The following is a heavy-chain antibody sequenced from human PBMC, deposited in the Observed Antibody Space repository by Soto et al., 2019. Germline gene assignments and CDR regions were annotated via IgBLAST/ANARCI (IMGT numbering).Heavy chain of an antibody. V-gene: IGHV3-30*18. J-gene: IGHJ3*02. CDR3: AKELRAAMAPPSAFDI. Sequence: PGGSLRLSCAASGFTFSSYGMHWVRQAPGKGLEWVAVISYDGSNKYYADSVKGRFTISRDNSKNTLYLQMNSLRAEDTAVYYCAKELRAAMAPPSAFDIWGQGTMVTVS. D-gene: IGHD5-18*01. CDR2: ISYDGSNK. CDR1: GFTFSSYG.